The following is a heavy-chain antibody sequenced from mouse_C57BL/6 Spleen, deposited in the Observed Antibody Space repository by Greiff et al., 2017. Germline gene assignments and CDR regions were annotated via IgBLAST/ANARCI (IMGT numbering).Heavy chain of an antibody. D-gene: IGHD1-1*01. CDR3: ARFYGSSLWYFDF. V-gene: IGHV1-22*01. CDR1: GYTFTDYN. CDR2: INPNNGGT. Sequence: EVQLQQSGPELVKPGASVKMSCKASGYTFTDYNMHWVKQSHGKSLEWIGYINPNNGGTSYNQKFKGKATLTVNKSSSTAYMELRSLTSEDSAVYYCARFYGSSLWYFDFWGTGTTVTVSS. J-gene: IGHJ1*03.